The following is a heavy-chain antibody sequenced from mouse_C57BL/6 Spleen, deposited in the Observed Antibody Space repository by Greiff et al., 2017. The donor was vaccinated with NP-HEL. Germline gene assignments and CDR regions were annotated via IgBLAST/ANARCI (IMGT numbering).Heavy chain of an antibody. CDR1: GYTFTDYY. Sequence: EVQLQQSGPELVKPGASVKISCKASGYTFTDYYMNWVKQSHGKSLEWIGDINPNNGGTSYNQKFKGKATLTVDKSSSTAYMELRSLTSEDSAVYYCARRYYGSSSAWFAYWGQGTLVTVSA. V-gene: IGHV1-26*01. J-gene: IGHJ3*01. CDR3: ARRYYGSSSAWFAY. D-gene: IGHD1-1*01. CDR2: INPNNGGT.